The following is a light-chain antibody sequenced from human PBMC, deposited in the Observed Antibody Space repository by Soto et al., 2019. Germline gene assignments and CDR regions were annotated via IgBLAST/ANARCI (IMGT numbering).Light chain of an antibody. CDR1: QSLSGN. J-gene: IGKJ4*01. V-gene: IGKV3D-15*01. CDR3: QQYNEWPRT. CDR2: GAS. Sequence: EIIMVQSPATLSVSPGEGATLSCRASQSLSGNLAWYQQKPGQAPRLLISGASTRARGIPVRFSGGGSGTEFTLTISSLQSEDFAVYFCQQYNEWPRTFGGGTRVEIK.